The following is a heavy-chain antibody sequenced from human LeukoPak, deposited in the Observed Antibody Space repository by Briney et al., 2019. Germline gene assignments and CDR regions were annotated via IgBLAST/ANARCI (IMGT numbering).Heavy chain of an antibody. D-gene: IGHD3-22*01. CDR3: AKDLETYYYDPNAFDI. J-gene: IGHJ3*02. Sequence: PGGSLRLSCAASGFTFSGYTVHWVRQAPGKGLEWVAVISYDGSNKDYADSVKGRFTISRDSSKNTLFLQMNSLRAEDTAVYYCAKDLETYYYDPNAFDIWGQGTMVTVSS. CDR2: ISYDGSNK. V-gene: IGHV3-30*04. CDR1: GFTFSGYT.